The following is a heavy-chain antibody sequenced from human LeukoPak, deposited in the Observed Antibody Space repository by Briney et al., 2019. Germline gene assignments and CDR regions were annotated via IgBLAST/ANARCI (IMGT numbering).Heavy chain of an antibody. CDR1: GFTFSSYG. Sequence: PGGALRLSCAAYGFTFSSYGMHWVRQAPGKGLEWVAVIWYDGSNKYYADSVKGRFTISRDNSKNTLYLQMNSLRAEDTAVYYCARDVSTRRIQLWLHYWGPGTLVTVSS. V-gene: IGHV3-33*08. CDR2: IWYDGSNK. D-gene: IGHD5-18*01. J-gene: IGHJ4*02. CDR3: ARDVSTRRIQLWLHY.